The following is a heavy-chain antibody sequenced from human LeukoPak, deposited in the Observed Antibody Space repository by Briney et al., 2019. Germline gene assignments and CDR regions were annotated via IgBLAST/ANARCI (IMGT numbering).Heavy chain of an antibody. CDR2: IYHSGNT. CDR3: ARYGDILTNMDV. D-gene: IGHD3-9*01. V-gene: IGHV4-38-2*01. J-gene: IGHJ6*03. CDR1: GYSIGSGYY. Sequence: SETLSLTCAVSGYSIGSGYYWGWIRQPPGKGLEWIGSIYHSGNTYYNPSLKSRVTLSVDTSKNQFSLKLSSVTAADTAVYYCARYGDILTNMDVWGKGTTVTVSS.